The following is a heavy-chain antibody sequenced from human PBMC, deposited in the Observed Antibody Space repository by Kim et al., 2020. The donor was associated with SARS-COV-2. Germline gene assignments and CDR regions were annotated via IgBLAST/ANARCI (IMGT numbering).Heavy chain of an antibody. J-gene: IGHJ4*02. D-gene: IGHD3-22*01. Sequence: KGRFTISRDNAKNSLYLQMNSLRDEDTAVYYCARDRLTMIVVVITHQFDYWGQGTLVTVSS. CDR3: ARDRLTMIVVVITHQFDY. V-gene: IGHV3-48*02.